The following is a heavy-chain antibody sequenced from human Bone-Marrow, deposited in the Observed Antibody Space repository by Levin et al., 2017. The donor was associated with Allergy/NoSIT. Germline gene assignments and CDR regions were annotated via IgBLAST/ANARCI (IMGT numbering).Heavy chain of an antibody. V-gene: IGHV3-7*01. J-gene: IGHJ4*02. CDR1: GFTFSNYG. D-gene: IGHD4/OR15-4a*01. CDR3: ASKHSSAWCCDY. CDR2: IKQDGTEK. Sequence: GESLKISCAASGFTFSNYGMTWVRQAPGKGLEWVANIKQDGTEKNYVDSVKGRSTISRDNANNALHLQMSSRRVGDTAMDFCASKHSSAWCCDYWGQGILVAVS.